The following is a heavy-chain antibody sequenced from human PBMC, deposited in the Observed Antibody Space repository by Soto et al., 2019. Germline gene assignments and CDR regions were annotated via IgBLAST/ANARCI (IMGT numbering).Heavy chain of an antibody. J-gene: IGHJ4*02. CDR3: ARGGSYGDFFDY. Sequence: KPSETPSLTCTVSGGSMSSNYWTWIRQSPGKGLEWIGYIYYTGSTKYNPSLKSRVTISLDTSKNQFSLRLTSVTSADTAVYYCARGGSYGDFFDYWGQGAQVTVSS. D-gene: IGHD4-17*01. CDR2: IYYTGST. V-gene: IGHV4-59*01. CDR1: GGSMSSNY.